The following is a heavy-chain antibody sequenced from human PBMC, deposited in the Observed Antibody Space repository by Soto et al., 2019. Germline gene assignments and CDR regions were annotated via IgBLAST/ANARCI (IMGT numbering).Heavy chain of an antibody. J-gene: IGHJ5*02. CDR1: GGSISSSDFY. CDR2: MYYSGTT. Sequence: LSETLSLTSTVSGGSISSSDFYWGWLRQTPGKGLEFIGSMYYSGTTYYNPSLKSRVTISVDTSKNQFTLKLISVTAADTAVYYCAVVDSTGNWFDPWGEGALVTVSS. CDR3: AVVDSTGNWFDP. V-gene: IGHV4-39*01. D-gene: IGHD6-25*01.